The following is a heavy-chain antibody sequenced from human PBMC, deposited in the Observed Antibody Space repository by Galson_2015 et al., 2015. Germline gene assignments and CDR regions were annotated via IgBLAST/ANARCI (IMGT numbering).Heavy chain of an antibody. CDR2: IYYSGST. J-gene: IGHJ6*02. CDR3: ARDQDDYSNPGRGGMDV. V-gene: IGHV4-59*01. D-gene: IGHD4-11*01. CDR1: GGSISSYY. Sequence: TLSLTCTVSGGSISSYYWSWIRQPPGKGLEWIGYIYYSGSTNYNPSLKSRVTISVDTSKNQSSLKLSSVTAADTAVYYCARDQDDYSNPGRGGMDVWGQGTTVTVSS.